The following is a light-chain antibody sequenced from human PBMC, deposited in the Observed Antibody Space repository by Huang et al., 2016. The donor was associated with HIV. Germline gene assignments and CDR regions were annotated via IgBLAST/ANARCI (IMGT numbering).Light chain of an antibody. CDR2: GAS. J-gene: IGKJ2*01. CDR3: QQYGSSPYT. V-gene: IGKV3-20*01. Sequence: EIVLTQSPGTLSLSPGERATLSCRASQSVSSSYLAWYTHKPGQAPRLLIYGASSRATGIPDRFSGSGSGTDFTLTISRLEPEDFAVYYCQQYGSSPYTFGQGTKLEIK. CDR1: QSVSSSY.